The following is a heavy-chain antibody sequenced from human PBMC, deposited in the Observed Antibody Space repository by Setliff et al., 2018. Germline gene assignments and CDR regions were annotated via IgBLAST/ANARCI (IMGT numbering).Heavy chain of an antibody. J-gene: IGHJ4*02. Sequence: PGESLTLSCLASGFSFSNTKMSWIRQAPGKGLEWVGRIKSAADGGTIEYAAAVNGRFTVSRDDSKNTLFLQMNSLKTEDTALYYCTTDWSRGDSGNYLRLDYWGPGTLVTVSS. V-gene: IGHV3-15*01. CDR1: GFSFSNTK. D-gene: IGHD3-10*01. CDR2: IKSAADGGTI. CDR3: TTDWSRGDSGNYLRLDY.